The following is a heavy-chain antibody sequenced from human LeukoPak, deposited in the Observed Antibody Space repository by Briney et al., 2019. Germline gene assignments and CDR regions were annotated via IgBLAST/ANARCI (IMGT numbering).Heavy chain of an antibody. J-gene: IGHJ4*02. D-gene: IGHD3-16*01. CDR1: GGSISSSSDY. Sequence: PSETLSLTCTVSGGSISSSSDYWGWIRQPPGKGLEWIGSIYYSGSTYYNPSLKSRVTISVDTSKNQFSLKLSSVTAADTAVYYCEYYAGLDFDYWGQGTLVTVSS. CDR3: EYYAGLDFDY. CDR2: IYYSGST. V-gene: IGHV4-39*07.